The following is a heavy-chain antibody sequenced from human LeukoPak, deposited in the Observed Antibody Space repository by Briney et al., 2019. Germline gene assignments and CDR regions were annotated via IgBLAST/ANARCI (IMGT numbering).Heavy chain of an antibody. CDR3: AKSIVGATGDAFDI. CDR2: TNMYNGNA. Sequence: ASVKVSCKASGYTFTSYAISWVRQAPGQGPEWMGWTNMYNGNANYAQKLQGRVTMTTDTSTSTAYMELRSLRSDDTAVYYCAKSIVGATGDAFDIWGQGTMVTVSS. D-gene: IGHD1-26*01. V-gene: IGHV1-18*01. CDR1: GYTFTSYA. J-gene: IGHJ3*02.